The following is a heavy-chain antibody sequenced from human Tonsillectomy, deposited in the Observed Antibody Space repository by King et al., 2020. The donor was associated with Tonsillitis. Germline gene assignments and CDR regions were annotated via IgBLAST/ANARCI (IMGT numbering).Heavy chain of an antibody. Sequence: VQLVESGGGVVQPGRSLKLSCAASGFTFSNFGIHWVRQAQGKGLEWVAVIWYDGSNEYYAASVKGRFTVSRDNSKDTVYLQMNSLRAEDTAIYYCARGATDTVDTAMVVFDYWGQGTLVTVSA. V-gene: IGHV3-33*08. CDR2: IWYDGSNE. D-gene: IGHD5-18*01. CDR3: ARGATDTVDTAMVVFDY. J-gene: IGHJ4*02. CDR1: GFTFSNFG.